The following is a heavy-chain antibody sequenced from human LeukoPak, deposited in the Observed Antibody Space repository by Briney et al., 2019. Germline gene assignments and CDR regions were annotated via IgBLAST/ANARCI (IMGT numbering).Heavy chain of an antibody. J-gene: IGHJ4*02. CDR2: MNPNSGNT. CDR1: GYTFTSYG. V-gene: IGHV1-8*03. D-gene: IGHD6-19*01. CDR3: ARVSAVAGTTDFDY. Sequence: ASVKVSCKASGYTFTSYGISWVRQAPGQGLEWMGWMNPNSGNTGYAQKFQGRVTITRNTSISTAYMELSSLRSEDTAVYYCARVSAVAGTTDFDYWGQGTLVTVSS.